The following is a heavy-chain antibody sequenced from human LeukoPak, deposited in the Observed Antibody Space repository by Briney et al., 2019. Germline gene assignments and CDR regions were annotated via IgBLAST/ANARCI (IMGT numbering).Heavy chain of an antibody. Sequence: ASVKVSCKVSGYTLTELSMHWVRQAPGKGLEWMGGFDPEDGETIYAQKFQGRVTMIEDTSTDTAYMELSSLRSEDTAVYYCATDSARGGDFAFDIWGQGTMVTVSS. CDR3: ATDSARGGDFAFDI. D-gene: IGHD2-21*02. J-gene: IGHJ3*02. CDR1: GYTLTELS. V-gene: IGHV1-24*01. CDR2: FDPEDGET.